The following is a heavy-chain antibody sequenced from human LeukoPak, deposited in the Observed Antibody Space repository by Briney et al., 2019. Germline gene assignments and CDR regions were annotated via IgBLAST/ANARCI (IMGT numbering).Heavy chain of an antibody. Sequence: PGGSLRLSCAASGFIFSSYAMSWVRQAPGKGLGWVSGILDSGYSTYYANSVKGRFTISRDNSNNTLYLQMNSLRAEDTAVYYCAKLGGHPLHNYYVGVWGKGTTVAVSS. CDR1: GFIFSSYA. J-gene: IGHJ6*03. CDR2: ILDSGYST. D-gene: IGHD3-16*01. V-gene: IGHV3-23*01. CDR3: AKLGGHPLHNYYVGV.